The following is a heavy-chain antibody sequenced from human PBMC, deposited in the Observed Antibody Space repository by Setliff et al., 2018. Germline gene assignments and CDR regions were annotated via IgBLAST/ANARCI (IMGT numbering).Heavy chain of an antibody. V-gene: IGHV4-34*01. CDR1: GGSFSGYY. CDR3: ARGGVQRWLQSHYFDY. CDR2: INHSGST. D-gene: IGHD5-12*01. J-gene: IGHJ4*02. Sequence: KPSETLSLTCAVYGGSFSGYYWSWIRQPPGKGLEWIGEINHSGSTNYNPSLKSRVTISVDTSKNQFSLKLSSVTAADTAVYYCARGGVQRWLQSHYFDYWGQGTLVTVSS.